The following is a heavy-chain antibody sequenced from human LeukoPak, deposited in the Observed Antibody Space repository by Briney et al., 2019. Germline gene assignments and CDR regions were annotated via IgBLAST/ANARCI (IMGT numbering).Heavy chain of an antibody. Sequence: GESLKISWKGSGYSFTSYWIGWVRQMPGKGLEWMGIIYPGDSDTRYSPSFQGQVTISADKSISTAYLQWSSLKASDTAMYYCARRVYCSSTSCSSFDYWGQGTLVTVSS. CDR2: IYPGDSDT. J-gene: IGHJ4*02. V-gene: IGHV5-51*01. D-gene: IGHD2-2*01. CDR1: GYSFTSYW. CDR3: ARRVYCSSTSCSSFDY.